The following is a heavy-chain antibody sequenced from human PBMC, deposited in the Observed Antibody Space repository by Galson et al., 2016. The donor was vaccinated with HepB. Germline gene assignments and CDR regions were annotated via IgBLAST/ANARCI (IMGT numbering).Heavy chain of an antibody. Sequence: QSGAEVKKPGESLKISCKGSGYRFTRYWIGWVRQMPGKGLEWMGMIYPGDSDTRYSPSFQGQVAISVDKSISTAYLQWSSLKASDSAMYYCARHMDVDIVAMGLDYWGQGSLVTVSS. CDR1: GYRFTRYW. J-gene: IGHJ4*02. V-gene: IGHV5-51*01. CDR3: ARHMDVDIVAMGLDY. CDR2: IYPGDSDT. D-gene: IGHD5-12*01.